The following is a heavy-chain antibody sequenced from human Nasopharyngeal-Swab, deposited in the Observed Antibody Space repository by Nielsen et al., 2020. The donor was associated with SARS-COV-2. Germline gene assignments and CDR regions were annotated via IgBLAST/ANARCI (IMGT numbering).Heavy chain of an antibody. CDR2: ISYDGSNK. J-gene: IGHJ4*02. CDR3: ARDLGGYYGD. CDR1: GFTFSSYA. V-gene: IGHV3-30-3*01. Sequence: GGSLRPSCAASGFTFSSYAMHWVRQAPGKGLEWVAVISYDGSNKYYADSVKGRFTISRDNSKNTLYLQMNSLRAEDTAVYYCARDLGGYYGDWGQGTLVTVSS. D-gene: IGHD3-22*01.